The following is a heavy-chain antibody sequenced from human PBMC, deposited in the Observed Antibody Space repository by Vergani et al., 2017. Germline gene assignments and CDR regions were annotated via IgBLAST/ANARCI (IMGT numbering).Heavy chain of an antibody. CDR3: ARLKYCSGGSCYLGSYYYYGMDV. D-gene: IGHD2-15*01. V-gene: IGHV4-34*01. CDR1: GGSFSGYY. CDR2: INHSGST. J-gene: IGHJ6*02. Sequence: QVQLQQWGAGLLKPSETLSLTCAVYGGSFSGYYWSWIRQPPGKGLEWIGEINHSGSTNYNPSLKSRVTISVDTSKNQFSLKLGSVTAAATAVYYCARLKYCSGGSCYLGSYYYYGMDVWGQGTTVTVSS.